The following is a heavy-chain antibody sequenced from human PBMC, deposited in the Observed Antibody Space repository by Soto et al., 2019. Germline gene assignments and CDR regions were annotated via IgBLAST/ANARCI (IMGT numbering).Heavy chain of an antibody. CDR3: ARRFSGTGRYFDY. D-gene: IGHD1-1*01. CDR1: GASFSGYY. CDR2: INQSGST. Sequence: QVQLQQWGAGLLKPSETLSLSCAVYGASFSGYYWNWIRQPPGKGLEWIGEINQSGSTNYSPSLKARVTVSVDASKKQSSLRLNSVTAAETAVYYCARRFSGTGRYFDYWGQGTLVTVSS. V-gene: IGHV4-34*02. J-gene: IGHJ4*02.